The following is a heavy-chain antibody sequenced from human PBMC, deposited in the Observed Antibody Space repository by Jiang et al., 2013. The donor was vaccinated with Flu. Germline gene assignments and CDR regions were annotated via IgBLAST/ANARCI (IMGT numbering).Heavy chain of an antibody. Sequence: QTLSLTCAISGDSVSSNSAAWNWIRQSPSRGLEWLGRTYYRSKWYNDYAVSVKSRITINPDTSKNQFSLQLNSVTPEDTAVYYCARGFGLYYYDSSGYRPYYYYYGMDVWGQGTTVTVSS. CDR3: ARGFGLYYYDSSGYRPYYYYYGMDV. CDR1: GDSVSSNSAA. CDR2: TYYRSKWYN. D-gene: IGHD3-22*01. J-gene: IGHJ6*02. V-gene: IGHV6-1*01.